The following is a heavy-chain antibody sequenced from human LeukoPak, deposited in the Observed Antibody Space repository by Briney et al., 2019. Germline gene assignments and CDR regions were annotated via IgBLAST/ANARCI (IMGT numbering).Heavy chain of an antibody. D-gene: IGHD3-22*01. V-gene: IGHV3-53*01. J-gene: IGHJ4*02. CDR1: GFTFNSYS. CDR3: ARRAGDYSHPYDY. Sequence: GGSLRLSCAASGFTFNSYSMNWVRQAPGKGLEWVSFIYSGGSTYYTDSVKGRFTISRDNSKDTLYLQMNSLRAEDTAVYYCARRAGDYSHPYDYWGQGILVTVSS. CDR2: IYSGGST.